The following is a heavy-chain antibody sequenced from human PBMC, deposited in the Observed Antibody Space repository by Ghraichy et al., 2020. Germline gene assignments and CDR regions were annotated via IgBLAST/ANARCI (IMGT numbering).Heavy chain of an antibody. CDR3: ASHSGWYEYYYYGMDV. CDR2: IYSGGST. D-gene: IGHD6-19*01. Sequence: GGSLRLSCAASGFTVSSYYMSWVRQAPGKGLEWVSVIYSGGSTYYADSVKGRFTISRDNSKNTLYLQMNSLEAEDTAVYYCASHSGWYEYYYYGMDVWGQGTTVTVSS. CDR1: GFTVSSYY. J-gene: IGHJ6*02. V-gene: IGHV3-53*01.